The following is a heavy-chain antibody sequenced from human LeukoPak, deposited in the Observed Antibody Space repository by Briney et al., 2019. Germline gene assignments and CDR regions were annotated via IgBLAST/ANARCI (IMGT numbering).Heavy chain of an antibody. CDR1: GFTVSNNY. D-gene: IGHD4/OR15-4a*01. V-gene: IGHV3-66*01. CDR3: ARDPPAVRTNTYA. J-gene: IGHJ5*02. Sequence: GGSLRLSCAASGFTVSNNYMNRVRQTPGKGLEWVSLIYSGGDTHYADSVKGRFTISRDSSKNTLYLQMNSLRAEDTAVYYCARDPPAVRTNTYAWGQGTLVTVSS. CDR2: IYSGGDT.